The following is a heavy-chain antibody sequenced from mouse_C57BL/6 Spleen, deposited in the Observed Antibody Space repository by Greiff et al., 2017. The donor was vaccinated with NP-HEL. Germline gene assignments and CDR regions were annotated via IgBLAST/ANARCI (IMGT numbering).Heavy chain of an antibody. Sequence: QVTLKVSGPGILQPSQTLSLTCSFSGFSLSTFGMGVGWIRQPSGNGLEWLAHIWWDDDKYYNPALKSRLTISKDTSKNQVFLKIANVDTADTATYYCARLDGDYYGSSYGFDYWGQGTTLTVSS. J-gene: IGHJ2*01. CDR2: IWWDDDK. D-gene: IGHD1-1*01. CDR1: GFSLSTFGMG. V-gene: IGHV8-8*01. CDR3: ARLDGDYYGSSYGFDY.